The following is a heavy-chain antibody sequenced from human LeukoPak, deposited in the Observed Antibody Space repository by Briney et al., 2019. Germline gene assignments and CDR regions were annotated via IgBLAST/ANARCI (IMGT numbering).Heavy chain of an antibody. CDR1: GFTFDDYA. Sequence: GGSLRLSCAASGFTFDDYAMHWVRQAPGKGLEWVSGISWNSGSIGYADSVKGRFTISRDNAKNSLYLQMNSLRAEDMALYYCAKGANDILAYYFDYWGQGTLVTVSS. J-gene: IGHJ4*02. D-gene: IGHD3-9*01. V-gene: IGHV3-9*03. CDR3: AKGANDILAYYFDY. CDR2: ISWNSGSI.